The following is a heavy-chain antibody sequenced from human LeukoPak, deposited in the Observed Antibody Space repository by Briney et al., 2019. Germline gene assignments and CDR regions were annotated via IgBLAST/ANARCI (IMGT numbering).Heavy chain of an antibody. CDR3: AKGEYYYESSGYYSGY. CDR2: ISYDGSKK. CDR1: GFTFSNAW. V-gene: IGHV3-30*18. D-gene: IGHD3-22*01. Sequence: GGFLRLSCAASGFTFSNAWMSWVRQAPGKGLEWLAVISYDGSKKYYADSVKGRFTISRDNSKNTLYLQMNSLRAEDTAVYYCAKGEYYYESSGYYSGYWGQGTLVTVSS. J-gene: IGHJ4*02.